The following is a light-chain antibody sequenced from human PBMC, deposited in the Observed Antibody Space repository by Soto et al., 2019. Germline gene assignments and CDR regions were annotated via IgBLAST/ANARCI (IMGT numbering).Light chain of an antibody. CDR1: SGHSSYA. CDR3: QTWDTGIRVV. Sequence: QPVLTQSPSASASLGASVKLTCTLSSGHSSYAIAWHQQQPEKGPRYLMKLNSDGSHSKGDGIPDRFSGSSSGAERYLTISSLQSEDETDYYCQTWDTGIRVVFGGGTKPTVL. V-gene: IGLV4-69*01. CDR2: LNSDGSH. J-gene: IGLJ2*01.